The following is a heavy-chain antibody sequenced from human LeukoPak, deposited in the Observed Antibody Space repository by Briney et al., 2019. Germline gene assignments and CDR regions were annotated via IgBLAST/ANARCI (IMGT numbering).Heavy chain of an antibody. Sequence: GGSLRLSCAASGFTFSSYGMHWVRQAPGKGLEWVAFIRYDGSNKYYADSVKGRFTISRDNSKNTLYLQMNSLRAEDTAVYYCAKVKYCSSTSCYYAFDIWGQGTMVTVSS. CDR3: AKVKYCSSTSCYYAFDI. J-gene: IGHJ3*02. V-gene: IGHV3-30*02. CDR1: GFTFSSYG. D-gene: IGHD2-2*01. CDR2: IRYDGSNK.